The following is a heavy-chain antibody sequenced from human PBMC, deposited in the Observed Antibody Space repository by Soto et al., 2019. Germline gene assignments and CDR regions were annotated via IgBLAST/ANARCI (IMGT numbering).Heavy chain of an antibody. V-gene: IGHV3-11*06. CDR2: ISSSSSDT. D-gene: IGHD6-6*01. CDR1: GFTFSDYY. Sequence: QVQLVESGGGLVKPGGSLRLSCAASGFTFSDYYMSWIRQAPGKGLEWVSYISSSSSDTNYADSVKGRFTISRDNAKNSLYLQMNSLRAEDTAVYYCARAIAARPPYYYYGMDVWGQGTTVTVSS. J-gene: IGHJ6*02. CDR3: ARAIAARPPYYYYGMDV.